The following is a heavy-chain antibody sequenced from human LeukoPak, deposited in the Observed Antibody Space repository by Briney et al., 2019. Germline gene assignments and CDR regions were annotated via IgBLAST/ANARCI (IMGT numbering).Heavy chain of an antibody. D-gene: IGHD3-9*01. J-gene: IGHJ3*02. Sequence: GGSLRLSCVASGFSLEVYAMHLVRQVPGKGLEWVSSISLDGRTQVYTDSVKGRFTISRDNENNSLYLQMNSLRLEDTAFYYCIKDMGFDLLKDAFHIWGQGTLVTVSS. CDR3: IKDMGFDLLKDAFHI. CDR1: GFSLEVYA. CDR2: ISLDGRTQ. V-gene: IGHV3-9*01.